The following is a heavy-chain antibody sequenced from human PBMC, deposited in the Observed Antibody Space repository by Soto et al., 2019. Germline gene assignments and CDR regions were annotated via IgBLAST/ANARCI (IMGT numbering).Heavy chain of an antibody. CDR3: ARHEAGWYFDS. CDR2: IYYSGST. Sequence: SETLSLTCAVYGGSISSSSYYWGWIRQPPGKGLEWIGSIYYSGSTYYNPSLKSRVTISVDTSKNQFSLKLRSVTAADTAVYYCARHEAGWYFDSWGQGTLVTVSS. J-gene: IGHJ4*02. D-gene: IGHD6-25*01. V-gene: IGHV4-39*01. CDR1: GGSISSSSYY.